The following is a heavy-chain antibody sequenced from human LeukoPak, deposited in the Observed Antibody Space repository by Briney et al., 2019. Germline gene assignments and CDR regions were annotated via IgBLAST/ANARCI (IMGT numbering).Heavy chain of an antibody. CDR1: GFTFSSYA. J-gene: IGHJ4*02. D-gene: IGHD2-15*01. V-gene: IGHV3-23*01. Sequence: GGSLRLSCAASGFTFSSYAMSWVRQAPGKGLEWVSAISGSGGSTYYADSVEGRFTISRDNSKNTLYLQMNSLRAEDTAVYYCAKDPLVDHYEGDWGQGTLVTVSS. CDR2: ISGSGGST. CDR3: AKDPLVDHYEGD.